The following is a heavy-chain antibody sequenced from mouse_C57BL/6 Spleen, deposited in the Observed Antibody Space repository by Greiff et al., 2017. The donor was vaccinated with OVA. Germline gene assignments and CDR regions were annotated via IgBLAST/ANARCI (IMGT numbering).Heavy chain of an antibody. CDR1: GYTFTSYT. CDR3: ARNWDGGYFDV. D-gene: IGHD4-1*01. CDR2: INPSSGYT. Sequence: VKLMESGAELARPGASVKMSCKASGYTFTSYTMHWVKQRPGQGLEWIGYINPSSGYTKYNQKFKDKATLTADKSSSTAYMQLSSLTSEDSAVYYCARNWDGGYFDVWGTGTTVTGSS. J-gene: IGHJ1*03. V-gene: IGHV1-4*01.